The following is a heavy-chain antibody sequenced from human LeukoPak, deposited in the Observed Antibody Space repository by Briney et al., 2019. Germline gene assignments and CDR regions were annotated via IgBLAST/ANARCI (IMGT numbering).Heavy chain of an antibody. V-gene: IGHV3-74*01. J-gene: IGHJ4*02. D-gene: IGHD6-13*01. CDR3: ARDPSLFAGYFDY. CDR1: GFTFSTYW. CDR2: INSDGSST. Sequence: GGSLRLSCAASGFTFSTYWMHWVRQAPGKGLVWVSRINSDGSSTTYADSVKGRFTISRDNARNMLYLQMNSLRAEDTAVYFCARDPSLFAGYFDYWGQGTLVPVSS.